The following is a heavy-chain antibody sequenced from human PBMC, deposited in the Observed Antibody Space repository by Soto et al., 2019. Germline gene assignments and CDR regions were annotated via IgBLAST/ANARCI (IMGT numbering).Heavy chain of an antibody. Sequence: GSGPTLVNPTQTLTLTCTFSGFSLSTSGMRVSWIRQPPGKALEWLARIDWDDDKSYSTSLKTRLTISKDTSKNQVVLTMTNMDPVDTATYYCARSRYDILTGPYGMDVWGQGTTVTVSS. CDR2: IDWDDDK. CDR3: ARSRYDILTGPYGMDV. D-gene: IGHD3-9*01. CDR1: GFSLSTSGMR. J-gene: IGHJ6*02. V-gene: IGHV2-70*04.